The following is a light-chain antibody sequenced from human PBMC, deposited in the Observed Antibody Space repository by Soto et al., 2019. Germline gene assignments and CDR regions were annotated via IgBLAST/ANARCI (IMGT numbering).Light chain of an antibody. CDR2: GAS. Sequence: IVLTQSPGTLSLSPGERATLSCRASQTVSSTYLAWFQQKPGQAPRLLIYGASSRAAGFPDRFSGSGSGSDFTLAISRLEPEDFAMYYCQHYGYSPRYTFGQGTKVEIK. CDR1: QTVSSTY. CDR3: QHYGYSPRYT. J-gene: IGKJ2*01. V-gene: IGKV3-20*01.